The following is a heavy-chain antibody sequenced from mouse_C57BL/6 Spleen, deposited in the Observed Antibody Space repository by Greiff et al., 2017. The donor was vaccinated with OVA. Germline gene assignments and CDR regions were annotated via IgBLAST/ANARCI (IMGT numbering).Heavy chain of an antibody. V-gene: IGHV1-69*01. CDR1: GYTFTSYW. CDR2: IDPSDSYT. J-gene: IGHJ3*01. D-gene: IGHD2-2*01. Sequence: VQLQQPGAELVMPGASVKLSCKASGYTFTSYWMHWVKQRPGQGLEWIGEIDPSDSYTNYNQKFKGKSTLTVDKSSSTAYMQLSSLTSEDSAVYYCARPVGSSFAYWGQGTLVTVSA. CDR3: ARPVGSSFAY.